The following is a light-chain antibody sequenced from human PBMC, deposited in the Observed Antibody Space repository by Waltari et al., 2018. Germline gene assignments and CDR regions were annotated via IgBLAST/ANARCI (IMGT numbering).Light chain of an antibody. CDR2: QVS. Sequence: QSALTQLPSASGSPGQSVTMSCTGTSSDVGGDNYVSWYQRHPGKAPKLLIYQVSKRPSGVPDRFSGSKSGTTASLTVSGLQAEDEAEYFCTSHAGTNSVFGGGTKLTVL. CDR3: TSHAGTNSV. J-gene: IGLJ3*02. CDR1: SSDVGGDNY. V-gene: IGLV2-8*01.